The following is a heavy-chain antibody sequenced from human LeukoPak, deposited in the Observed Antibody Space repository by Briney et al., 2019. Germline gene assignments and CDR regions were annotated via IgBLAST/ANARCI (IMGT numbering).Heavy chain of an antibody. Sequence: GGSLRLSCIASGFTLTNYAMSWVRQAPGKGLEWVSAISDSGGDTYHADSVKGRFTISRDNSKNTLYLQMNSLRAEDTAVYYCARDLAVAGGWEGFDPWGQGTLVTVSS. D-gene: IGHD6-19*01. V-gene: IGHV3-23*01. CDR1: GFTLTNYA. J-gene: IGHJ5*02. CDR2: ISDSGGDT. CDR3: ARDLAVAGGWEGFDP.